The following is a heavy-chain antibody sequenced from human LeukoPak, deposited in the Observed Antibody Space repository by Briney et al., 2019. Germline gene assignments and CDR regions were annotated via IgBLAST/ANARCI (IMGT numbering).Heavy chain of an antibody. Sequence: ASVKVSCKASGYTFTSYGISWVRQAPGQGLEWMGWISTYNGDTNYAQKLQGRVTMTTDTSTSTAYMELRSLRSDDTAVYYCAREGLRELTLDYWGQGTLVTVSS. D-gene: IGHD3-16*01. CDR2: ISTYNGDT. V-gene: IGHV1-18*01. J-gene: IGHJ4*02. CDR1: GYTFTSYG. CDR3: AREGLRELTLDY.